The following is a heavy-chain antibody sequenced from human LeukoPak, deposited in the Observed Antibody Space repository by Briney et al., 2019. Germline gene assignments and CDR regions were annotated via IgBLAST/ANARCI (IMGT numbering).Heavy chain of an antibody. CDR3: AILGYCSSRSCFDY. D-gene: IGHD2-2*01. CDR2: IWYGGSNT. J-gene: IGHJ4*02. CDR1: GFTFSSYG. V-gene: IGHV3-30*02. Sequence: GGSLRLSCAASGFTFSSYGIHWVRQAPGKGLEWVAVIWYGGSNTYYADSVKGRFTISRDNSKNTVYLQMNSLRAEDTAVYYCAILGYCSSRSCFDYWGQGTLVTVSS.